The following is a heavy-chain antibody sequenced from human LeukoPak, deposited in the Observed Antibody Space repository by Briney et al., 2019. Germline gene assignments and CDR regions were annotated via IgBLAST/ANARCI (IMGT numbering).Heavy chain of an antibody. V-gene: IGHV1-69*04. CDR3: ARGVKTYSSSSPRTLFDY. J-gene: IGHJ4*02. D-gene: IGHD6-6*01. CDR2: IIPILGIA. Sequence: GAAVKVSCKASGYTFTSYDINWVRQATGQGLEWMGRIIPILGIANYAQKFQGRVTITADKSTITAYMELSSLRSEDTAVYYCARGVKTYSSSSPRTLFDYWGQGTLVTVSS. CDR1: GYTFTSYD.